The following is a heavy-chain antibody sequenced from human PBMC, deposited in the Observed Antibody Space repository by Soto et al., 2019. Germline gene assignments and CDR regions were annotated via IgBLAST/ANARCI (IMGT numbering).Heavy chain of an antibody. V-gene: IGHV1-69*01. D-gene: IGHD3-22*01. J-gene: IGHJ4*02. CDR2: IIPIFGTA. CDR3: ARVDYYDSSGYMRY. CDR1: GGTFSSYA. Sequence: KVSCKASGGTFSSYAISWVRQAPGQGLEWMGGIIPIFGTANYAQKFQGRVTITADESTSTAYMELSSLRSEDTAVYYCARVDYYDSSGYMRYWGQGTLVTVSS.